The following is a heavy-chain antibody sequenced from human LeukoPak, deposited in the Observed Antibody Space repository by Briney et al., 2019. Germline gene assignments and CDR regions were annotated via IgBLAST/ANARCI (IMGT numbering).Heavy chain of an antibody. CDR1: GYIFSGYY. CDR2: INPNSGDT. J-gene: IGHJ6*03. D-gene: IGHD3-10*01. V-gene: IGHV1-2*02. CDR3: ARIGGKLLWFGVPPYYYYMDV. Sequence: GASVKVSCKASGYIFSGYYMHWVRQAPGQGLEWMGWINPNSGDTNYAQKLQGRVTMTTDTSTSTAYMELRSLRSDDTAVYYCARIGGKLLWFGVPPYYYYMDVWGKGTTVTISS.